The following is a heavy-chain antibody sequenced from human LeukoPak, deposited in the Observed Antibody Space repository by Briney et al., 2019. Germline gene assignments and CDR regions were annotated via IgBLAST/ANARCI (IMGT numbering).Heavy chain of an antibody. V-gene: IGHV3-48*04. J-gene: IGHJ5*02. CDR1: GFNFNIFT. Sequence: GGSLSLSCVASGFNFNIFTMRWVRQTPGKGLEWVAHIADTGTIHYADSVKGRFTISRDNANNSLYLQMNSLRVEDTVLYYCARGLIDGSYLDPWGQGTLVTVSS. CDR3: ARGLIDGSYLDP. CDR2: IADTGTI. D-gene: IGHD3-10*01.